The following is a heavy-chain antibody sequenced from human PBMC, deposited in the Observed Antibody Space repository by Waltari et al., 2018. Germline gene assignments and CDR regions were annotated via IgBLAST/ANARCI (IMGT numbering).Heavy chain of an antibody. CDR2: INTSGGST. V-gene: IGHV1-46*01. CDR3: ALDTGALWMDV. CDR1: EYTFTSSY. D-gene: IGHD2-21*01. J-gene: IGHJ6*02. Sequence: QVQLVQSGAEVKKPGASVKISCKTSEYTFTSSYIHWVRQAPGQGLEWMGIINTSGGSTIYGQKFQGRVTMTRDTSTSTVYMELSSLRSEDTAVYYCALDTGALWMDVWGQGTTVTVSS.